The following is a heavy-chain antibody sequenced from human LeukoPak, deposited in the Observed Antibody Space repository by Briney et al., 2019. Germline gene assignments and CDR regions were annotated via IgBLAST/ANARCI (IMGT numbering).Heavy chain of an antibody. D-gene: IGHD3-10*01. V-gene: IGHV3-30*02. CDR2: IRYDGSNK. CDR1: GLTYSSYG. J-gene: IGHJ5*02. CDR3: ASHGVKTDGWFDA. Sequence: GGSLRLSCEASGLTYSSYGIQWVRHAPAKGLQWVAFIRYDGSNKYYADSVKGRFTISRDNSKNTVYLQMNSVIKEDTSVYFCASHGVKTDGWFDAWGQGTLVTVSS.